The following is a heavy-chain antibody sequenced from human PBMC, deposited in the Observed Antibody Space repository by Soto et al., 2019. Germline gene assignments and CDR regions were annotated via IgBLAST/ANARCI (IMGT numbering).Heavy chain of an antibody. Sequence: GGSMRLSCAASGLTFSSYSMNWVRQAPGKGLEWVSSISSSSSYIYYADSVKGRFTISRDNAKNSLYLQMNSLRAEDTAVYYCARDRITMVPSWFDPWGQGTLVTVS. D-gene: IGHD3-10*01. J-gene: IGHJ5*02. CDR1: GLTFSSYS. CDR3: ARDRITMVPSWFDP. CDR2: ISSSSSYI. V-gene: IGHV3-21*01.